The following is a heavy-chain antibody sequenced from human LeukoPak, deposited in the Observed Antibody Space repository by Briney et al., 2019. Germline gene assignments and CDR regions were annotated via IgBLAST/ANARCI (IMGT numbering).Heavy chain of an antibody. Sequence: SVKVSCKASGGTFSSYAISWVRQAPGQGLEWMGGIIPIFGTANYAQKFQGRVTITADESTSTAYMGLSSLRSEDTAVYYCARAGVGVYCSSTSCYTGVDYWGQGTLVTVSS. CDR2: IIPIFGTA. CDR1: GGTFSSYA. J-gene: IGHJ4*02. V-gene: IGHV1-69*01. CDR3: ARAGVGVYCSSTSCYTGVDY. D-gene: IGHD2-2*02.